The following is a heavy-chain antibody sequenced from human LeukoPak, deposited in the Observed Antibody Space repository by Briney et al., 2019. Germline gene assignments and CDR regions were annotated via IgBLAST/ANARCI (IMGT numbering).Heavy chain of an antibody. D-gene: IGHD6-13*01. V-gene: IGHV3-9*01. CDR3: AKDRSSSWDNWFDP. CDR2: ISWNSGSI. CDR1: GFTFDDYA. Sequence: PGGSLRLSCAASGFTFDDYAMHWVRQAPGKGLEWVSGISWNSGSIGYADSVKGRFTISRDNAKNSLYLQMNSLRAEDTALYYCAKDRSSSWDNWFDPWGQGTLVTVSS. J-gene: IGHJ5*02.